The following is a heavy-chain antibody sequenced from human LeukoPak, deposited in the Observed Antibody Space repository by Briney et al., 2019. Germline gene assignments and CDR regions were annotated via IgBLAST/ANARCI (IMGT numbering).Heavy chain of an antibody. CDR1: GFTFTAYC. J-gene: IGHJ3*02. Sequence: GRSLRLSCAASGFTFTAYCMHWVRQAPGQGLEWMGRINPNSGGTNYALNFQGRVTMTRDTSISTAYMELSRLRSDDTAVYYCARKYYCDSSGYYYDDAFDIWGQGTMVTVSS. CDR3: ARKYYCDSSGYYYDDAFDI. CDR2: INPNSGGT. V-gene: IGHV1-2*06. D-gene: IGHD3-22*01.